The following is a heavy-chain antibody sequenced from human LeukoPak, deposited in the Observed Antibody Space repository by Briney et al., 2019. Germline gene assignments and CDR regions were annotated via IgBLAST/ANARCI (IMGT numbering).Heavy chain of an antibody. V-gene: IGHV3-66*01. J-gene: IGHJ4*02. CDR1: GFTVSSNY. CDR2: IYSGGST. CDR3: ARGPYYDILTGYSPPFDY. Sequence: PGGSLRLSCAASGFTVSSNYMTWVRQAPGKGLEWVSVIYSGGSTYYADSVKGRCTLSRDNSKNTLYLQMNSLRAEDTAVYYCARGPYYDILTGYSPPFDYWGQGTLVTVSS. D-gene: IGHD3-9*01.